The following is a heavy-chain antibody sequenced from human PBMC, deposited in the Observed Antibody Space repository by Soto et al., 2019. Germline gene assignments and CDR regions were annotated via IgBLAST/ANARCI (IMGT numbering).Heavy chain of an antibody. CDR1: GGSISSGGYY. CDR2: IYYSGST. D-gene: IGHD2-15*01. Sequence: QVQLQESGPGLVKPSQTLSLTCTVSGGSISSGGYYWSWIRQHPGKGLEWIGYIYYSGSTYYNPSLKSRFTKSLDTSKNQFSLKLSSVTAADMAVYYCASSYCSGGSCYRYFQHWGQGTLVTVSS. CDR3: ASSYCSGGSCYRYFQH. V-gene: IGHV4-31*03. J-gene: IGHJ1*01.